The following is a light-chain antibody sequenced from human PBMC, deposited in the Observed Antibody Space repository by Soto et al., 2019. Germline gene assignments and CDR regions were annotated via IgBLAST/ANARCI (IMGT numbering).Light chain of an antibody. V-gene: IGLV2-18*01. J-gene: IGLJ1*01. CDR1: SSDVGSYNR. CDR2: EVS. Sequence: QSALTQTPSVSGSLGQSVTISCTGTSSDVGSYNRVSWYQQPPGTAPRLMIYEVSNRPSGVPDRFSGSKSGNTASLTISGLQAEDEADYYCSLYTRSSNYGFGTGTRAPS. CDR3: SLYTRSSNYG.